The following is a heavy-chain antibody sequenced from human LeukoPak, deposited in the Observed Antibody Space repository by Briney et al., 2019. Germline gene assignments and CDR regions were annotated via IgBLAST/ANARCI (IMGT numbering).Heavy chain of an antibody. CDR2: INPNSGDT. V-gene: IGHV1-2*02. CDR1: GYTFTGYY. J-gene: IGHJ5*02. CDR3: ARGLGWDSGTYLGA. D-gene: IGHD1-26*01. Sequence: ASVKVSCEASGYTFTGYYMHWVRQAPGQGLEWMGWINPNSGDTNCAQNFQGRVSMTRDTSISTAYLDLSGLRSDDTALYYCARGLGWDSGTYLGAWGQGTLVTVSS.